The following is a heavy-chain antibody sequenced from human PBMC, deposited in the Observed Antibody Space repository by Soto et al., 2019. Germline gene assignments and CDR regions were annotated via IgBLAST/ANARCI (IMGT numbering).Heavy chain of an antibody. CDR3: ARGQGAAIGDYYYHGMDV. J-gene: IGHJ6*02. D-gene: IGHD2-2*02. CDR2: IRSRANNFAT. Sequence: VQLVESGGGLVQPGRSLRLSCAASGFIFSGSAIHWVRQASGKGLEWVGRIRSRANNFATSSAASVKGRFTFSRDDSKNTAYLQMNTLKPEDTAVYYCARGQGAAIGDYYYHGMDVWGQGTTVTVSS. CDR1: GFIFSGSA. V-gene: IGHV3-73*01.